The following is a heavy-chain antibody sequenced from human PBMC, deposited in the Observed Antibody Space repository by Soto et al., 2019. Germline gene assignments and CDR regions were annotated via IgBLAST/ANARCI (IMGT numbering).Heavy chain of an antibody. D-gene: IGHD3-9*01. CDR3: AKDWGVLRYFDWLSYYFDY. CDR2: ISYDGSNK. V-gene: IGHV3-30*18. J-gene: IGHJ4*02. CDR1: GFTFSSYG. Sequence: QVQLVESGGGVVQPGRSLRLSCAASGFTFSSYGMHWVRQAPGKGLEWVAVISYDGSNKYYADSVKGRFTISRDNSKNTLYLQMNSLRAEGTAVYYCAKDWGVLRYFDWLSYYFDYWGQGTLVTVSS.